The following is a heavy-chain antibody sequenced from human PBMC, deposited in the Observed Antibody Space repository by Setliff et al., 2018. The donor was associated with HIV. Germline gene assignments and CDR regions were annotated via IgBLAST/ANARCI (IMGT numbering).Heavy chain of an antibody. J-gene: IGHJ6*03. CDR3: ARAGCSSTSCYSLGYYYMDV. D-gene: IGHD2-2*01. CDR1: GGSISSGSYY. CDR2: RYTSQST. V-gene: IGHV4-61*02. Sequence: TLSLTCTVSGGSISSGSYYWSWIRQPAGKGLEWIWRRYTSQSTNYNPSLKTRVTKSVDTSKHQFSLKLSSVTAADTAVYYCARAGCSSTSCYSLGYYYMDVWGKGTTVTVSS.